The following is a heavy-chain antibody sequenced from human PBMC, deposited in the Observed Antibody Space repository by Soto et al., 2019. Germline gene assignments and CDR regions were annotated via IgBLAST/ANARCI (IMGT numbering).Heavy chain of an antibody. J-gene: IGHJ4*01. CDR1: GGTFSSYT. D-gene: IGHD3-10*01. V-gene: IGHV1-69*04. CDR2: IIPILGIA. Sequence: SVKVSCKASGGTFSSYTISWVRQAPGQGLEWMGRIIPILGIANYAQKFQGRVTITADKSTSTAYMELSSLRSEDTAVYYCARDLDYYGSGSDYNAPYFDYWG. CDR3: ARDLDYYGSGSDYNAPYFDY.